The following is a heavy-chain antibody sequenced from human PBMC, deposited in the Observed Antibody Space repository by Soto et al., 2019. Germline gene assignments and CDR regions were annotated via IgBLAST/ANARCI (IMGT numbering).Heavy chain of an antibody. CDR2: IYYSGSS. D-gene: IGHD3-10*01. Sequence: TLSITCTCSGGCISSGCYYLSLIRQPPGKGLEWIGYIYYSGSSYYNPSLKSRVTISVDTSKNQFSLKLSSVTAADTAVYYCARDRLVPRGWFDHWGQGTLVTV. CDR3: ARDRLVPRGWFDH. V-gene: IGHV4-30-4*01. J-gene: IGHJ5*02. CDR1: GGCISSGCYY.